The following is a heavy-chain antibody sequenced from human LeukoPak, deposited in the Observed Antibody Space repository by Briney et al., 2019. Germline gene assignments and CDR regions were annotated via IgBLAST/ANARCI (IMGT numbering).Heavy chain of an antibody. V-gene: IGHV4-34*01. CDR2: INHSGST. CDR1: GGSFSGYY. CDR3: ARGNRATGH. D-gene: IGHD1-26*01. J-gene: IGHJ4*02. Sequence: PSETLSLTCAVYGGSFSGYYWSWIRQPPGKGLEWIGEINHSGSTNYNPSLKRRVTISVDTSKNQFSLKLSSVTAADTAVYYCARGNRATGHWGQGTLVTVSS.